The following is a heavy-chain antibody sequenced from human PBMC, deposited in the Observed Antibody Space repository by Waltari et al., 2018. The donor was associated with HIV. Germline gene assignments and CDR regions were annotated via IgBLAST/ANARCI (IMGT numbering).Heavy chain of an antibody. CDR2: ISFDGALK. Sequence: QEQLVETGGGAVQPGGSLRLSCAASAFSLRNFAMHWVRQAPGKGLEWVATISFDGALKHHAESVAGRCTVSRDNSKDMVFLQMSSLKPEDTAVYYCVRPKVGLTDYNYYYGLDVWGQGTTVTVSS. D-gene: IGHD1-26*01. V-gene: IGHV3-30-3*02. CDR3: VRPKVGLTDYNYYYGLDV. J-gene: IGHJ6*02. CDR1: AFSLRNFA.